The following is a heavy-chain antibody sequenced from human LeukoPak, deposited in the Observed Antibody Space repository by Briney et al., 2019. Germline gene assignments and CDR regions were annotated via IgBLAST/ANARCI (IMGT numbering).Heavy chain of an antibody. J-gene: IGHJ4*02. V-gene: IGHV3-23*01. D-gene: IGHD2-15*01. CDR2: ISGSGGST. Sequence: GGSLRLSCAASGFTFSSYAMSWVRQAPGKGLEWVSAISGSGGSTYYADSVKGRFTISRDNSKNTLYLQMNSLRAEDTAVYYCAKDREGYCSGGSCYYSDYWGQGTLVTVSS. CDR3: AKDREGYCSGGSCYYSDY. CDR1: GFTFSSYA.